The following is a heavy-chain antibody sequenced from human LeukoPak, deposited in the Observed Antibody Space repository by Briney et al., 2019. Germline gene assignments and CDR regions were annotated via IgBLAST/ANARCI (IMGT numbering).Heavy chain of an antibody. Sequence: RGESLKISCKGSGYSFTTYWIGWVRQMPGKGLEWMGIIYPGDSDTRYSPSFQGQVTISADKSIGTAYLQWSSLKASDTAMYYCARQKGWLQQNWFDPWGQGTLVTVSS. V-gene: IGHV5-51*01. CDR3: ARQKGWLQQNWFDP. CDR1: GYSFTTYW. J-gene: IGHJ5*02. D-gene: IGHD5-24*01. CDR2: IYPGDSDT.